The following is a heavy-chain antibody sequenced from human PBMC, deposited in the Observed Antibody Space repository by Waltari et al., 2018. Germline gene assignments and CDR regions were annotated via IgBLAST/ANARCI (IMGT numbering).Heavy chain of an antibody. CDR3: ARGGGSSSGSFGY. J-gene: IGHJ4*02. D-gene: IGHD6-13*01. CDR1: GFTFSSYS. V-gene: IGHV3-21*01. Sequence: EVQLVESGGGLVKPGGSLRLSCAASGFTFSSYSMNWVRQAPGKGLEWVSSISSSSSYIYYADSVKGRFTISRDNAKNSLYLQMNSLRAEDTAVYYCARGGGSSSGSFGYWGQGTLVTVSS. CDR2: ISSSSSYI.